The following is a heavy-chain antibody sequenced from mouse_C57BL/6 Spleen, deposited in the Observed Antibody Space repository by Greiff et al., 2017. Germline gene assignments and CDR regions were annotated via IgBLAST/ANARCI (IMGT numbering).Heavy chain of an antibody. V-gene: IGHV5-4*01. CDR3: ARDAVLLWHYAMDY. J-gene: IGHJ4*01. Sequence: EVKLMESGGGLVKPGGSLKLSCAASGFTFSSYAMSWVRQTPEKRLEWVATISDGGSYTYYPDNVKGRFTISRDNAKNNLYLQMSHLKSEDTAMYYCARDAVLLWHYAMDYWGQGTSVTVSS. CDR2: ISDGGSYT. CDR1: GFTFSSYA. D-gene: IGHD2-10*01.